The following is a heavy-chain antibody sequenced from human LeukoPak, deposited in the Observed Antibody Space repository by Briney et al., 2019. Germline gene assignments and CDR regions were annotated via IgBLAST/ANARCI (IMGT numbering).Heavy chain of an antibody. CDR2: INHSGST. D-gene: IGHD3-16*01. CDR3: ARETSQKGAHYMDV. V-gene: IGHV4-34*01. CDR1: GGSFIDYY. Sequence: SETLSLNCAVYGGSFIDYYWSWMRQPPGKGLEWIGEINHSGSTNYNPSLKSRVTISVDTSKNQFSLKLSSVTAADTAVYYCARETSQKGAHYMDVWGKGTTVTISS. J-gene: IGHJ6*03.